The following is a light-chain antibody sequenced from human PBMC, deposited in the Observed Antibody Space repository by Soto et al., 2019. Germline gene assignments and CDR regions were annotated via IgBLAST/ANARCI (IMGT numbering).Light chain of an antibody. V-gene: IGLV4-60*02. CDR2: LDRSGSY. CDR1: SGHSTYI. CDR3: ETWYSNTHKV. Sequence: QPVLTQSSSASASLGSSVKLTCILSSGHSTYIIAWHQQQPGKAPRFLMTLDRSGSYNRGSGVPDRLSGSSSGADRYLTISNLQFEDEGDYYGETWYSNTHKVFGGGPKRTVL. J-gene: IGLJ3*02.